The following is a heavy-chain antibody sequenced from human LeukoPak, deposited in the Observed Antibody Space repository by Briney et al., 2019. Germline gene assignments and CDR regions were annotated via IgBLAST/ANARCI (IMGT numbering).Heavy chain of an antibody. CDR1: GFTFSSHA. D-gene: IGHD2-2*01. CDR3: AKVASLCTSTSCVRGGFDY. CDR2: LSGSGGNT. V-gene: IGHV3-23*01. J-gene: IGHJ4*02. Sequence: PGGSLRLSCAASGFTFSSHAMSWVRQAPGKGLEWVSALSGSGGNTYYTDSVKGRFTISRDNFKNTLYLQMNSLSAEDTAKYYCAKVASLCTSTSCVRGGFDYWGQGTLVTVSS.